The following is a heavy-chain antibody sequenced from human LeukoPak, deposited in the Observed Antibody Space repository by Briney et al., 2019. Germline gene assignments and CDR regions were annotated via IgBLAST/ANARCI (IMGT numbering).Heavy chain of an antibody. V-gene: IGHV4-59*01. J-gene: IGHJ6*02. CDR1: GGSISSYY. CDR2: IYYSGST. CDR3: ARAPRYYGSGSYLGYYYYGMDV. Sequence: SETLSLTCTVSGGSISSYYWSWIRQPPGKGLEWIGYIYYSGSTNYNPSLKSRVTISVDTSKNQFSLKLSSVTAADTAVYYCARAPRYYGSGSYLGYYYYGMDVWGQGTTVTVSS. D-gene: IGHD3-10*01.